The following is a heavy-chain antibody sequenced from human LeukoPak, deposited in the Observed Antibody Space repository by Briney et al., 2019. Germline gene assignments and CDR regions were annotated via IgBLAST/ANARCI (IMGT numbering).Heavy chain of an antibody. D-gene: IGHD6-19*01. Sequence: ASVKVSCKASGYTFTGYYIHWVRQAPGQGLEWMGWISPNRGDTNYAQKFQGRVTMTRDTSSSTDYMELSRLRSDDTAVYFCARGENSRDRFPPRGFDYWGQGTLVTVSS. J-gene: IGHJ4*02. CDR2: ISPNRGDT. V-gene: IGHV1-2*02. CDR1: GYTFTGYY. CDR3: ARGENSRDRFPPRGFDY.